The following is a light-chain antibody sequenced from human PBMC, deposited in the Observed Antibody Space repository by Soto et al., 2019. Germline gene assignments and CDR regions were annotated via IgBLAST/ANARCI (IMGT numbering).Light chain of an antibody. Sequence: ASQGIGNDLAWYQQKPGKAPRLLIFAASNLQSGVPSRFSGSGPGTDYTLALRRLQSEDSAIYYLLPLSNFSRPFGQGTKVDIK. CDR1: QGIGND. CDR3: LPLSNFSRP. J-gene: IGKJ1*01. V-gene: IGKV1-6*01. CDR2: AAS.